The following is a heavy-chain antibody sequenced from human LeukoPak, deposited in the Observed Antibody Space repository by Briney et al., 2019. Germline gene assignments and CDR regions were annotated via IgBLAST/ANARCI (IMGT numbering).Heavy chain of an antibody. V-gene: IGHV1-69*01. CDR1: GGTFSSYA. J-gene: IGHJ3*02. D-gene: IGHD5-18*01. CDR2: IIPIFGTA. CDR3: ASQRGYSYDDAFDI. Sequence: SVKVSCKASGGTFSSYAISWVRQAPGQGLEWMGGIIPIFGTANYAQKFQGRVTITADESASTAYMELSSLRSEDTAVYYCASQRGYSYDDAFDIWGQGTMVTVSS.